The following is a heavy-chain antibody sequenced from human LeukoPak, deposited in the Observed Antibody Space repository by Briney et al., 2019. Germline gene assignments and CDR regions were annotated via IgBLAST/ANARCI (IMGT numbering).Heavy chain of an antibody. V-gene: IGHV1-2*02. CDR3: ARTYYDYVWGSYRFHWFDP. CDR2: INPNSGGT. J-gene: IGHJ5*02. CDR1: GYTFTGYY. Sequence: ASVKVSCKASGYTFTGYYMHWVRQAPGQGLEWMGWINPNSGGTNYAQKFQGRVTMTRDTSISTAYMELSRPRSDDTAVYYCARTYYDYVWGSYRFHWFDPWGQGTLVTVSS. D-gene: IGHD3-16*02.